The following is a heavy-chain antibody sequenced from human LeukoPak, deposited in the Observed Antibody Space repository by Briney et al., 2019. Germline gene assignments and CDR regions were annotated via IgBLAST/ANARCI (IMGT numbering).Heavy chain of an antibody. D-gene: IGHD3-22*01. J-gene: IGHJ6*03. CDR3: ARGRQDVNMILVVMAGVSYYLGV. CDR1: GGSFSDYY. V-gene: IGHV4-34*01. CDR2: MSPSGSS. Sequence: PSETLSLTCAVYGGSFSDYYWTWIRQTPGKGLEWIGEMSPSGSSNYNPSLKSRVTISVDTSKNQFSLKLRSVTAADTAVYYCARGRQDVNMILVVMAGVSYYLGVWSEGTTVTVS.